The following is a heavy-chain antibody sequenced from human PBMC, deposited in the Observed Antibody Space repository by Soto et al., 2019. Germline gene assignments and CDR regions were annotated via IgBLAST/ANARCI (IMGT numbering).Heavy chain of an antibody. CDR3: TTDAQWGI. D-gene: IGHD2-8*01. V-gene: IGHV3-15*07. CDR2: IKSKNDGGAT. Sequence: PGGSLRLSCAASGLTFNNAWMNWVRQAPGKGLGWVGRIKSKNDGGATEYSAPVKDRFTISRDDSKNTLYLQMNSLKTEDTAVYYCTTDAQWGIWGQGTMVTVSS. CDR1: GLTFNNAW. J-gene: IGHJ3*02.